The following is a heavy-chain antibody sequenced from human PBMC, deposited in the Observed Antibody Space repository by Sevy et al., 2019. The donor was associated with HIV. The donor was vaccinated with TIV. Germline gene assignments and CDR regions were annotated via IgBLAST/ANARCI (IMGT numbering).Heavy chain of an antibody. CDR2: IFYTGTT. CDR1: GGSISSSNYY. CDR3: ARDHLLSLAYSWFDP. J-gene: IGHJ5*02. D-gene: IGHD2-2*01. V-gene: IGHV4-39*01. Sequence: SETLSLTCTVSGGSISSSNYYWGWIRQSPGKGLELIGSIFYTGTTHYHPSLKSRVTISVDTSKNQFSLKLSSVTAADTAVYYCARDHLLSLAYSWFDPWGQGTLVTVSS.